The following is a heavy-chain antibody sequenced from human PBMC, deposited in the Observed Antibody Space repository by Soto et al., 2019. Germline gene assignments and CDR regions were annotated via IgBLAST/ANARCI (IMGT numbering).Heavy chain of an antibody. CDR2: IHPSGST. J-gene: IGHJ6*02. CDR3: ERGRDEYKLGNV. D-gene: IGHD1-1*01. V-gene: IGHV4-34*01. CDR1: GGSLSDYY. Sequence: PSETLSLTCAVSGGSLSDYYWPWIRQSPGKGLEWIGEIHPSGSTNYNPSLRSRVTISVDPSKNQFSLKLTSLTAADTAVYYCERGRDEYKLGNVWGQGTTVTV.